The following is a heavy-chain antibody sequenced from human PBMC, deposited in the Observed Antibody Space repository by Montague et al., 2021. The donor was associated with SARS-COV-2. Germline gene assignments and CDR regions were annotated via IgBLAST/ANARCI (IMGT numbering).Heavy chain of an antibody. V-gene: IGHV4-39*01. CDR3: ARRLNYDILTGGALQYYYGMDV. CDR2: IYYSGST. CDR1: GGSISSSSYY. Sequence: SETLFLTCTVSGGSISSSSYYWGWIRQPPGKGLEWIGSIYYSGSTYYNPSLKSRATISVDTSKNQFSLRLSSVTAADTAVYDCARRLNYDILTGGALQYYYGMDVWGQGTTVTVSS. J-gene: IGHJ6*02. D-gene: IGHD3-9*01.